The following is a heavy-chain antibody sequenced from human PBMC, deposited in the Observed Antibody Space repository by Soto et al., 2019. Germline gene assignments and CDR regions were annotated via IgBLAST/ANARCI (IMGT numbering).Heavy chain of an antibody. CDR2: IPYDGSNK. V-gene: IGHV3-30*01. J-gene: IGHJ4*02. CDR1: GFTFSSYA. D-gene: IGHD4-17*01. CDR3: ARDLDDYGDYYFDF. Sequence: QVQLVESGGGVVQPGRSLRLSCAASGFTFSSYAMHWVRQAPGKGLEWVALIPYDGSNKYYAESVKGRFDISRDNSMNTLYLQMNSLRAEDTAVYYCARDLDDYGDYYFDFWGQGTLVTVSS.